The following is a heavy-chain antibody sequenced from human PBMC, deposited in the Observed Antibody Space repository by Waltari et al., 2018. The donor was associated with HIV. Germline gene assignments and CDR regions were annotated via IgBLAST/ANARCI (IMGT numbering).Heavy chain of an antibody. J-gene: IGHJ3*02. CDR2: VTHYKENT. CDR1: GYTFSNYG. CDR3: ARDRGKYYGSGTDSFDI. D-gene: IGHD3-10*01. Sequence: QVQLVQSGAEVKKPGASVKVSCKASGYTFSNYGITWVRQAPGQGLEWMGWVTHYKENTNKSLNVQGRVTMTTDTATTTAYMELRSLRSDDTALYYCARDRGKYYGSGTDSFDIWGQGTTVTVSS. V-gene: IGHV1-18*01.